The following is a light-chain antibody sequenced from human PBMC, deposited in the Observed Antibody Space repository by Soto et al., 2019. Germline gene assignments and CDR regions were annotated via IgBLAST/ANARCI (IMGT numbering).Light chain of an antibody. CDR3: QQSLTMPIT. J-gene: IGKJ5*01. CDR2: SAS. V-gene: IGKV1-39*01. CDR1: QSINNY. Sequence: DIQITQSPASLSVSVGDRVTITFRPSQSINNYLNWYLQRPGQAPKLLIRSASTLQRGVPSRFSGSGSRTEFTLTIADLQHEDFGTYYCQQSLTMPITFGHGTRMEI.